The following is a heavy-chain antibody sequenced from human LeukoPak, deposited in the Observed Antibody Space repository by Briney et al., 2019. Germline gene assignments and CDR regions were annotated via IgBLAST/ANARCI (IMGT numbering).Heavy chain of an antibody. CDR1: GFTFSSYA. Sequence: GRSLRLSCAASGFTFSSYAMHWVRQAPGKGLEWVAVISYDGSNKYYADSVKGRFTISIDNSKNTLYLQMNSLRAEDTAVYYCARDGVDTAMVFDYWGQGTLVTVSS. D-gene: IGHD5-18*01. CDR2: ISYDGSNK. CDR3: ARDGVDTAMVFDY. J-gene: IGHJ4*02. V-gene: IGHV3-30-3*01.